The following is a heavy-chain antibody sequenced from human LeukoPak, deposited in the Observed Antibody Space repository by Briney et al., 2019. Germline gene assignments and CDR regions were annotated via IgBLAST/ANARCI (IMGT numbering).Heavy chain of an antibody. Sequence: SETLSLTCAVYGGSFSGYYWSWIRQSPGKGLEWIGEINHSGSTNSNPSLKSRVTISVDTSKNLFSLKLSSVTAAYTAVYYCARGSRLTGAFDIWGQGTMVTVSS. J-gene: IGHJ3*02. CDR1: GGSFSGYY. CDR3: ARGSRLTGAFDI. D-gene: IGHD3-9*01. CDR2: INHSGST. V-gene: IGHV4-34*01.